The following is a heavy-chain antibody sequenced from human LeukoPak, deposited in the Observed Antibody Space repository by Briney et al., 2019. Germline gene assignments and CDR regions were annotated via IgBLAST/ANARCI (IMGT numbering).Heavy chain of an antibody. CDR2: IRYDGSNE. CDR3: AKSRSGSANWALQIFDN. J-gene: IGHJ4*02. Sequence: GGSLRLSCAASGFTFSSYGMHWVRQAPGKGLEWVAFIRYDGSNEYYADSVKGRFTISRDNSKNTLYLQMNSLRAKDTAVYFCAKSRSGSANWALQIFDNWGQGTLVTVSS. V-gene: IGHV3-30*02. D-gene: IGHD1-1*01. CDR1: GFTFSSYG.